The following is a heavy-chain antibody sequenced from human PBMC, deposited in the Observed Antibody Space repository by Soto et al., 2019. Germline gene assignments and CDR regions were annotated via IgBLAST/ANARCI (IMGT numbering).Heavy chain of an antibody. V-gene: IGHV3-72*01. Sequence: GGSLRLSCAASGFTFSDHYMDWVRQAPGKGLEWVGRTRNKANSYTTEYAASVKGRFTISRDDSKNSLYLQMNSLKTEDTAVYYCARVSSGSYFGYYYYGMDVWGQGTTVTVSS. CDR2: TRNKANSYTT. J-gene: IGHJ6*02. CDR3: ARVSSGSYFGYYYYGMDV. D-gene: IGHD1-26*01. CDR1: GFTFSDHY.